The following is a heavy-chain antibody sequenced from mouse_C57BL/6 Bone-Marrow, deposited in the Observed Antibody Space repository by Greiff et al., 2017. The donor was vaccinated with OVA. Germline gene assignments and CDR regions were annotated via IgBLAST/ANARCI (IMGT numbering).Heavy chain of an antibody. V-gene: IGHV1-82*01. CDR3: ARKDYYGHFDY. J-gene: IGHJ2*01. CDR1: GYAFSSSW. Sequence: QVQLQQSGPELVKPGASVKISCKASGYAFSSSWMNWVKQRPGKGLEWIGRIYPGDGDTNYNGKFKGKATLTADKSSSTAYMQLSSLTSEDSAVYCCARKDYYGHFDYWGQGTTLTVSS. D-gene: IGHD1-1*01. CDR2: IYPGDGDT.